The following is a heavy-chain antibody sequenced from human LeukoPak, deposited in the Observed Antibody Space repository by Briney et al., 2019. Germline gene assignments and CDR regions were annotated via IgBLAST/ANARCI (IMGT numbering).Heavy chain of an antibody. CDR1: GGSFSGYY. J-gene: IGHJ4*02. CDR2: INHSGST. D-gene: IGHD1-7*01. V-gene: IGHV4-34*01. CDR3: ARVSVTGTTGLSPYYFDY. Sequence: SETLSLTCAVYGGSFSGYYWSWIRQPPGKRLEWIGEINHSGSTNYNPSLKSRVTISVDTSKNQFSLKLSSVTAADTAVYYCARVSVTGTTGLSPYYFDYWGQGTLVTVSS.